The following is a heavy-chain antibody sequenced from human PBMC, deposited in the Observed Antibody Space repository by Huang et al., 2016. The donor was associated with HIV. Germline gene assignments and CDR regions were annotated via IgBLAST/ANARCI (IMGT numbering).Heavy chain of an antibody. Sequence: EVQLLESGGGLVQPGGSLSLSCAASGFTFSSYAMSWVGQAPGKGLEWVSAISGSVGSTYYADSVKGRFTIARDNSKNTLYLQMNSLRAEDTAVYYCAKQSSGWYVSADAFDIWGQGTMVTVSS. CDR3: AKQSSGWYVSADAFDI. D-gene: IGHD6-19*01. J-gene: IGHJ3*02. V-gene: IGHV3-23*01. CDR2: ISGSVGST. CDR1: GFTFSSYA.